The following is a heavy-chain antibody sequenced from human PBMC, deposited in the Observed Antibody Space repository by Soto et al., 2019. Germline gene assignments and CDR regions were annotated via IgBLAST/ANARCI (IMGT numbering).Heavy chain of an antibody. Sequence: QVQLVQSGDEVKKPGASVKVSCKASGYIFVNYGIAWVRQAPRQGLEWMGWISPYTGNTHSASKVQGRLTMTTDTSKSTAYMDLGSLTSDDTAMYYCVMVDNYVTPTPQDVWGQGTTVTVSS. J-gene: IGHJ6*02. CDR2: ISPYTGNT. D-gene: IGHD3-16*01. CDR1: GYIFVNYG. V-gene: IGHV1-18*01. CDR3: VMVDNYVTPTPQDV.